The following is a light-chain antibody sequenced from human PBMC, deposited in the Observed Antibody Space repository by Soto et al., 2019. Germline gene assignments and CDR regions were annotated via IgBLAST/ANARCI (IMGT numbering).Light chain of an antibody. V-gene: IGLV6-57*04. Sequence: NFMLTQPHSVSESPGKTVTISCTRSTGSIVSAYVQWYRQRPGSAPTTVIYEDDQRPSGVPDRFSGSIDSSSNSASLTISGLKTEDEADYYCQSYDNSNQVFGGGTKLTVL. CDR3: QSYDNSNQV. CDR2: EDD. J-gene: IGLJ3*02. CDR1: TGSIVSAY.